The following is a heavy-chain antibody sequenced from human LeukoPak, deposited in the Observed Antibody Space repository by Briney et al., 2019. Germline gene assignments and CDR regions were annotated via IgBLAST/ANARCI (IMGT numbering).Heavy chain of an antibody. V-gene: IGHV4-4*07. CDR2: IYTSGST. J-gene: IGHJ5*02. CDR1: GGSISSYY. D-gene: IGHD6-19*01. Sequence: SETLSLTCTVSGGSISSYYWSWIRQPAGKGLEWIGRIYTSGSTNYNPSLKSRVTMSVDTSKNQFSLKLSSVTAADTAVYYCARGWYSSGWYGRWFDPWGQGTLVTVSS. CDR3: ARGWYSSGWYGRWFDP.